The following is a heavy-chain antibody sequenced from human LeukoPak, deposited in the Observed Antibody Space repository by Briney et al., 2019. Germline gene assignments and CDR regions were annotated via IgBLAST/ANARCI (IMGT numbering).Heavy chain of an antibody. CDR2: IYYSGST. J-gene: IGHJ5*02. V-gene: IGHV4-31*03. CDR3: ARWYYYDSSGSLINWFDP. CDR1: GGSISSGGYY. D-gene: IGHD3-22*01. Sequence: SQPLSLTCTVSGGSISSGGYYWSWIRQHPGKGLEWIGYIYYSGSTYYNPSLKSRVTISVDTSKNQFSLKLSSVTAADTAVYYCARWYYYDSSGSLINWFDPWGQGTLVTVSS.